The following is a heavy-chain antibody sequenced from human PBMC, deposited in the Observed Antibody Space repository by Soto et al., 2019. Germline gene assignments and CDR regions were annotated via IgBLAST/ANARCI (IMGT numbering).Heavy chain of an antibody. V-gene: IGHV1-18*01. CDR2: ISGYNGNT. CDR1: GYTFSNYG. D-gene: IGHD6-13*01. Sequence: EASVKVSCKASGYTFSNYGISWVXXXPGQGPEWMGWISGYNGNTKYAETLQGRVTMTTDTSTSTVYMELRSLRLDDTAVYYCARGGSSWSAEYYQHWGQGTLVTVSS. CDR3: ARGGSSWSAEYYQH. J-gene: IGHJ1*01.